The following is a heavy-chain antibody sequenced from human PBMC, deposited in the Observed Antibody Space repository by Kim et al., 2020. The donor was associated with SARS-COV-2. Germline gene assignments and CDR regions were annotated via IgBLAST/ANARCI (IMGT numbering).Heavy chain of an antibody. CDR3: ARDIYYYDSCGCYYSPWYYVVMDV. CDR2: IWYDGSNK. CDR1: GFTFSSYG. Sequence: GGSLRLSCAASGFTFSSYGMHWVRQAPGKGLEWVAVIWYDGSNKYYADSVKGRFTISRDNSKNTLYLQMNSLRAGDTAVYYCARDIYYYDSCGCYYSPWYYVVMDVWGQGTTVTVSS. V-gene: IGHV3-33*08. J-gene: IGHJ6*02. D-gene: IGHD3-22*01.